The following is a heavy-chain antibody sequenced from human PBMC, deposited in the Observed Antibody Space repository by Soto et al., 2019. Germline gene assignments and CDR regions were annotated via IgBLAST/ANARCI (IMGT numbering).Heavy chain of an antibody. Sequence: QVQLVQSGAEVKKPGSSVKFSCKSSGGTVSSYAISWVRPAPGQGLEWMGGIIPIFGTANYAQKFQGRVTITADESTSTAYMELSSLRYEDTAVYYCARALHDYYESSGGFYYWGQGTLVTVSS. CDR2: IIPIFGTA. CDR3: ARALHDYYESSGGFYY. J-gene: IGHJ4*02. D-gene: IGHD3-22*01. V-gene: IGHV1-69*01. CDR1: GGTVSSYA.